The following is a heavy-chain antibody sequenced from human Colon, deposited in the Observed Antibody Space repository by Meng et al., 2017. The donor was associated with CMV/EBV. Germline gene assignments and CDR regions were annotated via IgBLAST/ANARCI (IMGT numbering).Heavy chain of an antibody. Sequence: GESLKISCAASGFIFSSYGMSWVRLAPGKGLEWVSVIYSGNSSTFYADSVKGRFTIYRDNAKNSVYLQMNSLRVEDTGVYYCVQERLAWGQGTLVTVSS. D-gene: IGHD6-19*01. CDR1: GFIFSSYG. CDR2: IYSGNSST. CDR3: VQERLA. J-gene: IGHJ5*02. V-gene: IGHV3-23*03.